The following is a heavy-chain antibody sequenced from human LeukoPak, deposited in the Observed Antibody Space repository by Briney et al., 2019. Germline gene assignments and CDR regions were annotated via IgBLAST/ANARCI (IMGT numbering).Heavy chain of an antibody. D-gene: IGHD5-24*01. J-gene: IGHJ4*02. V-gene: IGHV4-30-4*01. CDR3: ARGVGLQLNHFDY. Sequence: SQTLSLTCTVSGGSISSGDYYWSWIRQPPGKGLEWIGYIYYSGSTYYNPSLKSRVTISVDTSKNQFSLKLSSVTAADTAVYYCARGVGLQLNHFDYWGQGTLVTVSS. CDR2: IYYSGST. CDR1: GGSISSGDYY.